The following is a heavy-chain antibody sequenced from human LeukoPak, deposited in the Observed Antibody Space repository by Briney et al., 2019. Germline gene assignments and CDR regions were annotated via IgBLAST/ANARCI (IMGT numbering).Heavy chain of an antibody. D-gene: IGHD3-10*01. CDR2: ISETGDTI. Sequence: GGSLRLSCAASGFTFSSYEVNWVRQGPGKGLEWLSYISETGDTIYYADSVKGRFTISRDNAKNSLYLQMNSLRAEDTAVYYCARVPRRGYYFDYWGQGTLVTVSS. J-gene: IGHJ4*02. CDR3: ARVPRRGYYFDY. CDR1: GFTFSSYE. V-gene: IGHV3-48*03.